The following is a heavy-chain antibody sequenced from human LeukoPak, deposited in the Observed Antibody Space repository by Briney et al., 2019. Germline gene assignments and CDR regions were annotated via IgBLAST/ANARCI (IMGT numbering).Heavy chain of an antibody. D-gene: IGHD6-13*01. Sequence: SETLSLTCTVSGGSISSYYWSWIRQPPGKGLEWIGYVYYSGTTNYNPSLKSRVTISVDTSKNQFSLRLSSVTAADTAVYYCARETLLSSSWYFDYWGQGTLVTVSS. CDR1: GGSISSYY. CDR3: ARETLLSSSWYFDY. J-gene: IGHJ4*02. V-gene: IGHV4-59*12. CDR2: VYYSGTT.